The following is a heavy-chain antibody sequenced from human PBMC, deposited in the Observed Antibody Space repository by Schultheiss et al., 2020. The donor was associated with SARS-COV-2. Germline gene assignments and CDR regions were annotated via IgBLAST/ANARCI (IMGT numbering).Heavy chain of an antibody. J-gene: IGHJ2*01. CDR3: ARDTYDGSGYWPLGYFYL. Sequence: GGSLRLPCAASGFTVSSNYMSWVRQAPGKGLEWVAVISYDGSNKYYADSVKGRFTISRDNAMNSLYLQMNSLRAEDTAVYYCARDTYDGSGYWPLGYFYLWGRGTLVTVSS. CDR1: GFTVSSNY. CDR2: ISYDGSNK. V-gene: IGHV3-30-3*01. D-gene: IGHD3-22*01.